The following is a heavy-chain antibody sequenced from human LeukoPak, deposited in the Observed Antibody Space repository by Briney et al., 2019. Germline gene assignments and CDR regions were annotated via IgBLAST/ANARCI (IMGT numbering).Heavy chain of an antibody. D-gene: IGHD5-24*01. CDR3: VRDKRGDGYGDLDY. CDR1: GGSISSYY. J-gene: IGHJ4*02. CDR2: IYYSGST. V-gene: IGHV4-59*01. Sequence: SETLSLTCSVSGGSISSYYWSWIRQPPGKRLEWIGYIYYSGSTNYNPSLKSRVTMSVDTSKNQFSLSLSSVTAADTAVYYCVRDKRGDGYGDLDYWGQGTLVTVSS.